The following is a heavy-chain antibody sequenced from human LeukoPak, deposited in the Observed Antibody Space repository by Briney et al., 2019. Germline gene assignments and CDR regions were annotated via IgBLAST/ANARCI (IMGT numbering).Heavy chain of an antibody. CDR1: GFTFSSYS. CDR3: AKGGLVVGDYFGPDPYYYMDV. Sequence: TGGSLRLSCAASGFTFSSYSMNWVRQAPGKGLEWVSSITSSSSYIYYADSVKGRFTISRDNAKNSLYLQMNSLRAEDTAVYYCAKGGLVVGDYFGPDPYYYMDVWGKGTTVTVSS. D-gene: IGHD2-15*01. J-gene: IGHJ6*03. V-gene: IGHV3-21*04. CDR2: ITSSSSYI.